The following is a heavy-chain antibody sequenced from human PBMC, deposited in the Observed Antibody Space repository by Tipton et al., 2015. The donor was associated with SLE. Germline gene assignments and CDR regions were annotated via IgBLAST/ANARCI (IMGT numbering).Heavy chain of an antibody. Sequence: TLSLTCAVSGGSISSGGYSWSWIRQPPGKGLEWIGYIYHSGSTYYNPSLKSRVTISVDRSKNQFSLNLSFVTAADTAVYYCARQGYYGSGSRWGQGTLVTVSS. D-gene: IGHD3-10*01. CDR2: IYHSGST. CDR3: ARQGYYGSGSR. V-gene: IGHV4-30-2*01. CDR1: GGSISSGGYS. J-gene: IGHJ4*02.